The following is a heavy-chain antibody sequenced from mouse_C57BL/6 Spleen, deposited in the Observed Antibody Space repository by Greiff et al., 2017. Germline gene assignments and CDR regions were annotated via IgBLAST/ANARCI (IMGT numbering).Heavy chain of an antibody. J-gene: IGHJ1*03. D-gene: IGHD2-3*01. Sequence: DVHLVESGGGLVQPKGSLKLSCAASGFTFNTYAMHWVRQAPGKGLEWAARIRSKSSNYATYYADSVKDRFTISRDDSQSMLYLQMNNLKTEDTAMYYCVRDDGYGFDVWGTGTTVTVSS. V-gene: IGHV10-3*01. CDR2: IRSKSSNYAT. CDR1: GFTFNTYA. CDR3: VRDDGYGFDV.